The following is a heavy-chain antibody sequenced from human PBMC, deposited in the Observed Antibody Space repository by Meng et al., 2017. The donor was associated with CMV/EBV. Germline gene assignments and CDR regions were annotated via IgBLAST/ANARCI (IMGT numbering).Heavy chain of an antibody. V-gene: IGHV3-53*01. CDR1: GFTVSSNY. CDR3: AKLAGFFGVGHYGLDV. CDR2: IYSGGST. Sequence: GESLKISCAASGFTVSSNYMSRVRQAPGKGLEWVSVIYSGGSTYYADSVKGRFTISRDNSKDILYLQMNSLRVEDTAIYYCAKLAGFFGVGHYGLDVWGQGTTVTVSS. J-gene: IGHJ6*02. D-gene: IGHD1-26*01.